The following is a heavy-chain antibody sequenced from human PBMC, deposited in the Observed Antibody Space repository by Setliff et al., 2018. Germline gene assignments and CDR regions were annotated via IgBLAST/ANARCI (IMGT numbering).Heavy chain of an antibody. CDR1: GYTFTSYA. J-gene: IGHJ5*02. Sequence: ASVKVSCKASGYTFTSYAMNWVRQAPGQGLEWMGWINTNTGNPTYAQGFTGRFVFSLDTSVITAYQQISSLKAEDTAVYYCARGPLHYDFWSGYYTVSWFDPWGQGTLVTVSS. D-gene: IGHD3-3*01. V-gene: IGHV7-4-1*02. CDR3: ARGPLHYDFWSGYYTVSWFDP. CDR2: INTNTGNP.